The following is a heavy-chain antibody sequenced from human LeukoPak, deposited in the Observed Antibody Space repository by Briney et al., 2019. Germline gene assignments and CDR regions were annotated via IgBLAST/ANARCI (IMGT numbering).Heavy chain of an antibody. J-gene: IGHJ5*02. CDR2: IYPGDSDT. D-gene: IGHD2-2*02. Sequence: GESLKISCKGSESIFTSYWIGWVRPLPGKGLEWMGIIYPGDSDTRYSPSFQGQVTISADKSISTTYLQWSSLKASDTAMYYCAPSQLLYPNWFDPGGQGTLVTVSS. CDR3: APSQLLYPNWFDP. V-gene: IGHV5-51*01. CDR1: ESIFTSYW.